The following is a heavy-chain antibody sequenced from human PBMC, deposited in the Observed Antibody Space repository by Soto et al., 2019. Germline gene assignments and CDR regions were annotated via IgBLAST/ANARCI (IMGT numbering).Heavy chain of an antibody. CDR3: ARDKQKWSRFRNYYYYGMDV. V-gene: IGHV1-69*13. CDR2: IIPIFGTA. D-gene: IGHD2-15*01. CDR1: GGAFSSYA. Sequence: SVKVSCKASGGAFSSYAISWVRQAPGQGLEWMGGIIPIFGTANYAQKFQGRVTITADESTSTAYMELSSLRSEDTAVYYCARDKQKWSRFRNYYYYGMDVWGQGTTVNVSS. J-gene: IGHJ6*02.